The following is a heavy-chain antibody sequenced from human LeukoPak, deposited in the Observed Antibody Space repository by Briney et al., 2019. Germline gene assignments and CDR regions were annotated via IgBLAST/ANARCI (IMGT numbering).Heavy chain of an antibody. CDR1: GFTFNIHW. CDR2: IRPDGSEK. Sequence: PGGSLRLSCEASGFTFNIHWMNWVRQAPGKGLEWSANIRPDGSEKVYVDSVRGRFTISRDNTKNSVYLQMNNLRSEDSAVYYCLGRSGLSTIYWGQGIRVTVSS. V-gene: IGHV3-7*01. D-gene: IGHD2/OR15-2a*01. J-gene: IGHJ4*02. CDR3: LGRSGLSTIY.